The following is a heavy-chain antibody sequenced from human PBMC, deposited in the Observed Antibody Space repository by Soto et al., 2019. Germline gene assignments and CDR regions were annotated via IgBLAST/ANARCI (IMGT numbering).Heavy chain of an antibody. CDR2: IFYSGTT. Sequence: PSETLSLTCTVSGGSISSGGYFWSWIRQPPGKGLEWIGNIFYSGTTYYNPSLKSRVTISVDTSKNQFSLRLSSVTAADTAVYFCARGVLYWGQGTLVT. V-gene: IGHV4-31*03. J-gene: IGHJ4*02. D-gene: IGHD1-1*01. CDR1: GGSISSGGYF. CDR3: ARGVLY.